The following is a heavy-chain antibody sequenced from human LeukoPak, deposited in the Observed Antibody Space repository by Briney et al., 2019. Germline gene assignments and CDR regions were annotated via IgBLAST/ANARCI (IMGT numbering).Heavy chain of an antibody. D-gene: IGHD1-26*01. CDR1: GGSFSGYY. CDR3: ARGGEVGATTLFDY. J-gene: IGHJ4*02. CDR2: INHSGST. Sequence: PSETLSLTCAVYGGSFSGYYWSWIRQPPGKGLEWIGEINHSGSTNYNPSLKSRVTISVDTSKSQFSLKLSSVTAADTAVYYCARGGEVGATTLFDYWGQGTLVTVSS. V-gene: IGHV4-34*01.